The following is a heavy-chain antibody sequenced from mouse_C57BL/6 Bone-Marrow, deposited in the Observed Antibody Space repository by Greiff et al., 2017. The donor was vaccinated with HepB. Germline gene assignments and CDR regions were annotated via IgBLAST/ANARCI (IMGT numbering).Heavy chain of an antibody. Sequence: EVKLMESGGDLVKPGGSLKLSCAASGFTFSSYGMSWVRQTPDKRLEWVATISSGGSYTYYPDSVKGRFTISRDNAKNTLYLQMSSLKSEDTAMYYCARLAGGAYWGQGTLVTVSA. V-gene: IGHV5-6*01. CDR1: GFTFSSYG. J-gene: IGHJ3*01. CDR3: ARLAGGAY. CDR2: ISSGGSYT.